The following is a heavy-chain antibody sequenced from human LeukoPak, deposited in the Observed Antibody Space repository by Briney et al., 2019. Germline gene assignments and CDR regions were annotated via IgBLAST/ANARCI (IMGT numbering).Heavy chain of an antibody. CDR2: IWYDGSNK. Sequence: GGSLRLSCAASGFTFSSYGMHWVCQAPGKGLEWVAVIWYDGSNKYYADSVKGRFSISRDNSKNTLYLQMNSLRAEDTAVYYCAKVLGQYYYYYMDVWGKGTTVTVSS. V-gene: IGHV3-33*06. D-gene: IGHD3-16*01. CDR1: GFTFSSYG. CDR3: AKVLGQYYYYYMDV. J-gene: IGHJ6*03.